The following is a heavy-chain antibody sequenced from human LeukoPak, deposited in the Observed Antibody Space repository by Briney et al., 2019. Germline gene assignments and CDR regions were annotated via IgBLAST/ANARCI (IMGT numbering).Heavy chain of an antibody. CDR3: ARVRARSFDWLPNN. D-gene: IGHD3-9*01. V-gene: IGHV4-34*01. Sequence: PSETLSLTCAVYGGSFSGYYWSWIRQPPGKGLEWIGEIDHSGSTNFNPSYKSRVTISLDTPKNQFSLRLSSVTAADTAVYYCARVRARSFDWLPNNWGQGTLVTVSS. J-gene: IGHJ4*02. CDR2: IDHSGST. CDR1: GGSFSGYY.